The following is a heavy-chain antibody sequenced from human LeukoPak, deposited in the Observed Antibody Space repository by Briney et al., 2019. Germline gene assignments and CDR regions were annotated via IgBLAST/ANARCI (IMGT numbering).Heavy chain of an antibody. D-gene: IGHD5-24*01. J-gene: IGHJ4*02. CDR3: ARSRYNLDY. CDR2: IRYDGSNE. V-gene: IGHV3-33*01. Sequence: GRSLRLSCAASGFTFSSYDMHWVRQAPGKGSEWVAIIRYDGSNENYADSVKGRFTISRDNSKKTLYLQMNSLRAEDTAVYYCARSRYNLDYWGQGTLVTVSS. CDR1: GFTFSSYD.